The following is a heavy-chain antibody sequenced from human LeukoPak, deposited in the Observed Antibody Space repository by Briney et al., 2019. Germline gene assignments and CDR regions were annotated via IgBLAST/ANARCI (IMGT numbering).Heavy chain of an antibody. J-gene: IGHJ5*02. V-gene: IGHV1-18*01. CDR1: GYTFTSYG. Sequence: ASVKVSCKASGYTFTSYGISWVRQAPGQGLEWMGWINAYNGNTNYAQKLQGRVTMTTDTSTSTAYMELRSLRSEDTAVYYCARGVMGATTRWFDPWGQGTLVTVSS. CDR2: INAYNGNT. CDR3: ARGVMGATTRWFDP. D-gene: IGHD1-26*01.